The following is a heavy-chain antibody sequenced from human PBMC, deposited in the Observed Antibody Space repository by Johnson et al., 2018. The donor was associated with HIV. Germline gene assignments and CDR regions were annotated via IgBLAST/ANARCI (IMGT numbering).Heavy chain of an antibody. V-gene: IGHV3-30*18. J-gene: IGHJ3*02. Sequence: QVQLVESGGGVVQPGRSLRLSCAASGSSFSNHAMDWVRQAPGQGLEWVAFVSSDGSNENYADSVKGRFTISRDNSKNTRYLQMNSLRAEDTAVYYCAKDREPANYDAFDIWDQGTVVTVSS. D-gene: IGHD1-26*01. CDR2: VSSDGSNE. CDR1: GSSFSNHA. CDR3: AKDREPANYDAFDI.